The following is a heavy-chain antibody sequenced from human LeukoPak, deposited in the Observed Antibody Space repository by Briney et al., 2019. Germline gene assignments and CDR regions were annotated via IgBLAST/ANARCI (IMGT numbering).Heavy chain of an antibody. CDR1: GGSFSGYY. CDR3: ASRGIAAAGPYYFDY. Sequence: SETLSLTCAVYGGSFSGYYWSWIRQPPGKGLEWIGEINHSGSTNYNPSLKSRVTISVDTSKNQFSLKLSSVTAADTAVYYCASRGIAAAGPYYFDYWGQGTLVTVSS. V-gene: IGHV4-34*01. CDR2: INHSGST. D-gene: IGHD6-13*01. J-gene: IGHJ4*02.